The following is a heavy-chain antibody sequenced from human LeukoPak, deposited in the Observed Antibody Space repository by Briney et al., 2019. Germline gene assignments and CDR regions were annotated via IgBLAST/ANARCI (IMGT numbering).Heavy chain of an antibody. D-gene: IGHD2-2*01. CDR2: IRYDGSNK. Sequence: PGGSLRLSCAASGFTFSSYGMHWVRQAPGKGLEWVAFIRYDGSNKYYADSVKGRFTISRDNSKNTLYLQMNSLRAEDTAVYYCAKGERLRASRDIVVVPAASPFDYWGQGTLVTVSS. J-gene: IGHJ4*02. CDR1: GFTFSSYG. CDR3: AKGERLRASRDIVVVPAASPFDY. V-gene: IGHV3-30*02.